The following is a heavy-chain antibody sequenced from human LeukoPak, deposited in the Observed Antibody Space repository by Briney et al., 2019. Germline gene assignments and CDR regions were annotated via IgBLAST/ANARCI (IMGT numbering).Heavy chain of an antibody. J-gene: IGHJ4*02. CDR2: IYPGDSDT. CDR3: ARLGERAGWLFRF. CDR1: GSSFTSYW. V-gene: IGHV5-51*01. D-gene: IGHD3-16*01. Sequence: GESLEISCQGSGSSFTSYWIGWAGRLPGKGREGMANIYPGDSDTRYSPSFQGQAPISAEQSICTAYLQWSRLKASDTAMYYCARLGERAGWLFRFWGQGTLVPGSS.